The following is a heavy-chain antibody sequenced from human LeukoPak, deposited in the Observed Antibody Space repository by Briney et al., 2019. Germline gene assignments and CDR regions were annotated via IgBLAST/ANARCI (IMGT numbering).Heavy chain of an antibody. D-gene: IGHD6-19*01. CDR2: IRYDGSNK. Sequence: GGSLRLSCAASGFTFSSYGMHWVRQAPGKGLEWVAFIRYDGSNKYYADSVKGRFTISRDNSKNTLYLQMNSLRAEDTAVYYCARARQWLVDYWGQGTLVTVSS. V-gene: IGHV3-30*02. CDR3: ARARQWLVDY. J-gene: IGHJ4*02. CDR1: GFTFSSYG.